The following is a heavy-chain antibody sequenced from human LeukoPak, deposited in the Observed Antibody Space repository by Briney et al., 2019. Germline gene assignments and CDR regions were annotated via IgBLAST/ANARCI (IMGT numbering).Heavy chain of an antibody. V-gene: IGHV3-30-3*01. CDR2: ISYDGGKT. D-gene: IGHD3-3*01. J-gene: IGHJ4*02. CDR3: ARGFNDFWSGSQLEY. Sequence: PGRSLRFSCAASGFIFSGYAMHWVRQAPGKGLEWVAVISYDGGKTYYADSVKGRFTISRDNSKSTLYLQMNSLRSEDTAVYYCARGFNDFWSGSQLEYWGQGTLVTVSS. CDR1: GFIFSGYA.